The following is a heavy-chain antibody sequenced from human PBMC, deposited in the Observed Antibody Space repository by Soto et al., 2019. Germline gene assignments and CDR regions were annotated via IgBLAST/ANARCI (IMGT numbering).Heavy chain of an antibody. Sequence: ASVKVSCKASGYTFTSYAMHWVRQAPGQRLEWMGWINAGNGNTKYSQKFQGRVTITRDTSASTAYMELSSLRSEDTAVYYCAREADIVVVVAATTRLYKWFDPWGQGTLVTVSS. D-gene: IGHD2-15*01. CDR1: GYTFTSYA. CDR2: INAGNGNT. J-gene: IGHJ5*02. V-gene: IGHV1-3*01. CDR3: AREADIVVVVAATTRLYKWFDP.